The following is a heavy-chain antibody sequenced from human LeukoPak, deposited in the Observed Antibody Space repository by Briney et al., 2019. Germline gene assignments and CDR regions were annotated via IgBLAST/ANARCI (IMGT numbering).Heavy chain of an antibody. CDR2: INHSGNT. D-gene: IGHD3-22*01. Sequence: SETLSLTCAVYGGSFSGYYWSWIRQPPGKGLEWIGEINHSGNTNYNPSLKSRVSMSLDTSKNQLSLRLSSVTAADTAVYYCARGRIHSSKNYYDSSGYRYEYWGQGTLVTVSS. CDR3: ARGRIHSSKNYYDSSGYRYEY. V-gene: IGHV4-34*01. J-gene: IGHJ4*02. CDR1: GGSFSGYY.